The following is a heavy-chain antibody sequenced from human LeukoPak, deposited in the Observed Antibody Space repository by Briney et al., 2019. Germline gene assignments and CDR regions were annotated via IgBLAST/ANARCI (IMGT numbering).Heavy chain of an antibody. Sequence: SQTLSLTCTVSGGSISSGGYYWSWIRQPPGKGLEWIGYIYHSGSTYYNPSLKSRVTISVDRSKNQFSLKLSSVTAADTAVYYCARALRYCSSTSCYTGRPYYYYMDVWGKGTTVTVSS. CDR3: ARALRYCSSTSCYTGRPYYYYMDV. V-gene: IGHV4-30-2*01. CDR1: GGSISSGGYY. CDR2: IYHSGST. J-gene: IGHJ6*03. D-gene: IGHD2-2*02.